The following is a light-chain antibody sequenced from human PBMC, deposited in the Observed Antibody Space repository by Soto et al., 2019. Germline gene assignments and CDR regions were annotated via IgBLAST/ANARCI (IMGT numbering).Light chain of an antibody. CDR3: AAWDDSLNGLV. V-gene: IGLV1-44*01. CDR1: SSKIGSNT. CDR2: SNN. J-gene: IGLJ2*01. Sequence: QSVLTQPPSASGTPGQRVTISCSGSSSKIGSNTVNWYQQLPGTAPKLLIYSNNQRPSGVPDRFSGSKSGTSASLAISGLQSEDEDDYYCAAWDDSLNGLVFGGGTKLTVL.